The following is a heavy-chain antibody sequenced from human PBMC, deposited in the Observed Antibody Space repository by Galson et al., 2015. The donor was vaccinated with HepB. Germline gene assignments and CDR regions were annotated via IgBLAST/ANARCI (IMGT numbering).Heavy chain of an antibody. Sequence: SLRLSCAASGFTFSSYGMHWVRQAPGKGLEWVAVISYDGSNKYYADSVKGRFTISRDNSKNTLYLQMNSLRAEDTAVYYCAKGGRWLHSSDWYFDLWGRGTLVTVSS. D-gene: IGHD5-24*01. CDR1: GFTFSSYG. J-gene: IGHJ2*01. CDR3: AKGGRWLHSSDWYFDL. V-gene: IGHV3-30*18. CDR2: ISYDGSNK.